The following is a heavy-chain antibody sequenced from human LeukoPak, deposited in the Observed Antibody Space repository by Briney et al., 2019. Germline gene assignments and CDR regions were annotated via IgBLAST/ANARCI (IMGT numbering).Heavy chain of an antibody. Sequence: KPSETLSLTCTVSGGSISSSSYYWGWIRQPPGKGLEWIGSIYYSGSTYYNPSLKSRVTISVDTSKNQFSLKLSSVTAADTAVYYCARRRYLPYFDYWGQGTLVTVSS. J-gene: IGHJ4*02. D-gene: IGHD3-16*02. CDR2: IYYSGST. V-gene: IGHV4-39*01. CDR3: ARRRYLPYFDY. CDR1: GGSISSSSYY.